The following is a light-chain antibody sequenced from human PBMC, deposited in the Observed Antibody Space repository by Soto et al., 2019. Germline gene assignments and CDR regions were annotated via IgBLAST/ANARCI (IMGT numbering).Light chain of an antibody. V-gene: IGLV1-40*01. CDR2: GNS. J-gene: IGLJ2*01. CDR1: SSNIGAGYD. Sequence: QSVLTQPPSVSGAPGQRVTISCTGSSSNIGAGYDVHWYQQLPGTAPKLLLYGNSNRPSGVPDRFSGSKYATSASLAITGLQAEDEADDYCQSYDSSLSGCVVFGGGTKLTVL. CDR3: QSYDSSLSGCVV.